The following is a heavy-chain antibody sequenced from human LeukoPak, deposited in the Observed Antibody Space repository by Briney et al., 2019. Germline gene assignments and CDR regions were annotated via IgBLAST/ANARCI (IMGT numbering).Heavy chain of an antibody. CDR3: AKNGVSAAEGGLGGADV. CDR1: GFPFRKYR. CDR2: VSYDGTTK. D-gene: IGHD6-13*01. J-gene: IGHJ6*02. V-gene: IGHV3-30*18. Sequence: GGSLTLSCAVSGFPFRKYRIHGVRPAPGKALEGVAVVSYDGTTKYYADSVKGRFTISRDNSKNTLYLQMNSLRPEDTAVCYCAKNGVSAAEGGLGGADVWGQGTTVTVSS.